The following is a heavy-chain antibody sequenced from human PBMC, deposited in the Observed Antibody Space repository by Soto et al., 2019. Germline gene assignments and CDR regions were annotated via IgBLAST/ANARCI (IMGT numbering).Heavy chain of an antibody. D-gene: IGHD4-17*01. J-gene: IGHJ3*02. CDR2: IVVGSGNT. CDR3: AAALFYHYGDYGRFEI. Sequence: GASVKVSCKASGFTFTSSAMQWVRQARGQRLEWIGWIVVGSGNTNYAQKFQERVTITRDMSTSTAYMELSSLRSEDTAVYYFAAALFYHYGDYGRFEIWGQGTMVTIAS. CDR1: GFTFTSSA. V-gene: IGHV1-58*02.